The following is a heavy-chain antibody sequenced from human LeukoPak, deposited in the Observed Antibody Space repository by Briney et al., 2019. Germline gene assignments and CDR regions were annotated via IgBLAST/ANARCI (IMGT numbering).Heavy chain of an antibody. V-gene: IGHV4-39*01. J-gene: IGHJ6*03. CDR2: ICYSGST. D-gene: IGHD2-15*01. CDR1: GGSISSSSYY. Sequence: PSETLSLTCTVSGGSISSSSYYWGWIRQPPGKGLEWIGSICYSGSTYSNPSLQSRVTISVDTSKNQFSLKLNSVTAADTAVYYCASFYCSGGSCYQYYSYYYMDVWGKGTTVTISS. CDR3: ASFYCSGGSCYQYYSYYYMDV.